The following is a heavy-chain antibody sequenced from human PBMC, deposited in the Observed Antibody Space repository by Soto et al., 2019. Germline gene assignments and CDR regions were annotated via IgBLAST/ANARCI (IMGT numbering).Heavy chain of an antibody. Sequence: QVQLQESGPGLLKPSETLSLTCSVSGGSVSNKTYYWSWIRQPPGKRLEWIGYVYYIGTTNYNPSLKIRVTISVDLSKNQFSLRLSSVTTADTALYYCARTTAVPNTLRSRYFFDYWGQGTLVTVSS. V-gene: IGHV4-61*01. CDR2: VYYIGTT. J-gene: IGHJ4*02. D-gene: IGHD4-17*01. CDR3: ARTTAVPNTLRSRYFFDY. CDR1: GGSVSNKTYY.